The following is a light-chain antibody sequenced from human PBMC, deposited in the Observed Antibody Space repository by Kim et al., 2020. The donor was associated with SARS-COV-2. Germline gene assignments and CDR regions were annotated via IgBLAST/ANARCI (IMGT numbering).Light chain of an antibody. Sequence: SPGERASLADGASQSIGSNLAWFQRKTGQAPRLVIYAASTRATAIPARFSSSGSGTELTLTISSLQSDDVAVYFCQQYYNWRRTFGQGTKVDIK. J-gene: IGKJ1*01. CDR2: AAS. CDR1: QSIGSN. V-gene: IGKV3-15*01. CDR3: QQYYNWRRT.